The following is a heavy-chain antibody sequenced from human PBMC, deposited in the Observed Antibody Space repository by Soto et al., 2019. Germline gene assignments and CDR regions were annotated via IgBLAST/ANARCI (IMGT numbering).Heavy chain of an antibody. J-gene: IGHJ5*02. CDR3: AREYLSSSRWFDP. CDR1: GGSISSGGYY. D-gene: IGHD6-6*01. Sequence: SETLSLTCTVSGGSISSGGYYWSWIRQHPGKGLEWIGYIYYSGSTYYNPSLKSRVTISVDTSKNQFSLKLSSVTAADTAVYYCAREYLSSSRWFDPWGQGTLVTVSS. V-gene: IGHV4-31*03. CDR2: IYYSGST.